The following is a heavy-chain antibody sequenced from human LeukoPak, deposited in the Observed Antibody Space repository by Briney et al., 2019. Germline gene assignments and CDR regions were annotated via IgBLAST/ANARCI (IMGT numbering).Heavy chain of an antibody. CDR3: ARSTVTTRWGFDY. D-gene: IGHD4-17*01. J-gene: IGHJ4*02. CDR1: GGSISSGSYY. V-gene: IGHV4-61*02. CDR2: IYTSGST. Sequence: SETLSLTCTVSGGSISSGSYYWSWIRQPAGKGLEWIGRIYTSGSTNYNPSLKSRVTISVDTSKNQFSLKLSSVTAADTAVYYCARSTVTTRWGFDYWGQGTLVTVSS.